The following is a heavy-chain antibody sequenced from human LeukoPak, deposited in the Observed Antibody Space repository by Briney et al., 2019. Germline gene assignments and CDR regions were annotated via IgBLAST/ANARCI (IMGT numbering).Heavy chain of an antibody. CDR2: ISSSRRSI. V-gene: IGHV3-48*01. CDR1: GFTFSSYS. J-gene: IGHJ5*02. Sequence: GESLRLSCSASGFTFSSYSLNWVRQAPGKGLEWISYISSSRRSILYADSVKGRFTISRDDDNNLLILQMNSLRVEDTAVYYCVREPDVGYCADGVCYTGGSWGQGTLVTVS. CDR3: VREPDVGYCADGVCYTGGS. D-gene: IGHD2-8*01.